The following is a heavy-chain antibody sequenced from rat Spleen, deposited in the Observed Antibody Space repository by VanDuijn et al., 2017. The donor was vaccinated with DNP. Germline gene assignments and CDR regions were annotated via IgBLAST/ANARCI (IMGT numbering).Heavy chain of an antibody. V-gene: IGHV5-22*01. Sequence: EVQLVESGGGLVQPGRSLRLSCAASGFTFSNYYMAWVRQAPTKGLEWVAYISYDGGSTYHGDSVKGRFTISRDNAKSTLYLQMNSLRSEDTATYYCARLGGSPFDYWGQGVMVTVSS. D-gene: IGHD5-1*01. CDR3: ARLGGSPFDY. CDR1: GFTFSNYY. CDR2: ISYDGGST. J-gene: IGHJ2*01.